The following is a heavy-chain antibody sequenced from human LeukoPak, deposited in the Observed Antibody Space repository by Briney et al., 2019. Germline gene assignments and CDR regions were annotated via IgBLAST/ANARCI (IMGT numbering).Heavy chain of an antibody. CDR3: ARDRYCSGGSCYFPPYYFDY. V-gene: IGHV1-18*01. D-gene: IGHD2-15*01. Sequence: ASVKVSCKASGYTFTSYGISWVRQAPGQGLEWMGWISAYNGNTNYAQKLQGRVTMTTDTSTSTAYMELRGLRSDDTAVYYCARDRYCSGGSCYFPPYYFDYWGQGTLVTVSS. CDR2: ISAYNGNT. CDR1: GYTFTSYG. J-gene: IGHJ4*02.